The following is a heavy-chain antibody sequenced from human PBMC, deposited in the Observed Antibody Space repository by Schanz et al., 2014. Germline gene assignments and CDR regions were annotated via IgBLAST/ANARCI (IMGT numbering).Heavy chain of an antibody. CDR2: IGRRGQVI. CDR3: AKSGDAYLLDY. CDR1: GFTFSNYW. Sequence: VQLVESGGGLVQPGRSLRLSCAASGFTFSNYWIHWVRQAPGKGPEWVACIGRRGQVIYYADSMEGRFTISRDNAQNSLFLQMNSLRGEDTAVYYCAKSGDAYLLDYWGQGTLVTVSS. D-gene: IGHD7-27*01. V-gene: IGHV3-21*01. J-gene: IGHJ4*02.